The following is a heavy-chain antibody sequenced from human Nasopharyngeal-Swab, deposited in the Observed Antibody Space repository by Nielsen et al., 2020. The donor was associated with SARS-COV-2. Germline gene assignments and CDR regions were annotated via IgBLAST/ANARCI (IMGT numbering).Heavy chain of an antibody. CDR2: INHSGST. Sequence: WIRQPPGKGLEWIGEINHSGSTNYNPSLKSRVTISVDTSKNQFSLKLSSVTAADTAVYYCARDRGYSYGYEFDYWGQGTLVTVSS. J-gene: IGHJ4*02. CDR3: ARDRGYSYGYEFDY. V-gene: IGHV4-34*01. D-gene: IGHD5-18*01.